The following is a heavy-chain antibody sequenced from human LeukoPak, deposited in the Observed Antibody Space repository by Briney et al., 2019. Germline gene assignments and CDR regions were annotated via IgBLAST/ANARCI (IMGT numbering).Heavy chain of an antibody. D-gene: IGHD3-10*01. CDR1: GGTFSSYA. Sequence: SVKVSCKASGGTFSSYAISWVRQAPGQGLEWMGGIIPIFGTANYAQKFQGRVTITADESTSTAYMELSSLRSEDTAVYYCARALGRTGDWFDPWGQGTLVTVSS. CDR2: IIPIFGTA. J-gene: IGHJ5*02. V-gene: IGHV1-69*13. CDR3: ARALGRTGDWFDP.